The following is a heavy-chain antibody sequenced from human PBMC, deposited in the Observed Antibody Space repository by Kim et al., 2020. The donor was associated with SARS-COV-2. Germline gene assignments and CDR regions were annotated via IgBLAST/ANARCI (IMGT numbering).Heavy chain of an antibody. V-gene: IGHV3-30*18. CDR2: ISYDGSNK. Sequence: GRSLRLSCAASGFTFSSYGMHWVRQAPGKGLEWVAVISYDGSNKYYADSVKGRFTISRDNSKNTLYLQMNSLRAEDTAVYYCAKDYGGSYYVFDYWGQGTLVTVSS. D-gene: IGHD1-26*01. J-gene: IGHJ4*02. CDR3: AKDYGGSYYVFDY. CDR1: GFTFSSYG.